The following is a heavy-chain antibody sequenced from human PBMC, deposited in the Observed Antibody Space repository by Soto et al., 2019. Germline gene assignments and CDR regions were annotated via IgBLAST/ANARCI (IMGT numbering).Heavy chain of an antibody. CDR3: ATVLPDNGYAFDM. Sequence: GASVKVSCKVSGYTLTELSMHWVRQAPGKGLEWMGGFDPEDGETIYAQKFQGRVTMTEDTSTDTAYMELSSLRSEDTGVYYCATVLPDNGYAFDMCGEATMVTVSS. CDR2: FDPEDGET. J-gene: IGHJ3*02. V-gene: IGHV1-24*01. CDR1: GYTLTELS. D-gene: IGHD1-1*01.